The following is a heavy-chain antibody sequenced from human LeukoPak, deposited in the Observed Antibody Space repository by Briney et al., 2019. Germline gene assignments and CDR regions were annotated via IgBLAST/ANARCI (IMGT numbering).Heavy chain of an antibody. Sequence: SVKVSCKASGGTFSSYAISWVRQAPGQGLEWMGGIIPIFGTANYAQKFQGRVTITTDESTSTAYMELSSLRSEDTAVYYCASEWYSSSSRYYYFDYWGQGTLVTVST. D-gene: IGHD6-6*01. J-gene: IGHJ4*02. CDR3: ASEWYSSSSRYYYFDY. CDR1: GGTFSSYA. CDR2: IIPIFGTA. V-gene: IGHV1-69*05.